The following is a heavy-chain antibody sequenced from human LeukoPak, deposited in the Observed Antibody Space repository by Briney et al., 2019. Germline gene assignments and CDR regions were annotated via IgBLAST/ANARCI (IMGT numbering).Heavy chain of an antibody. V-gene: IGHV1-18*01. CDR1: GYTFTRYG. J-gene: IGHJ4*02. CDR3: ARSGAAAGPVV. D-gene: IGHD6-13*01. CDR2: ISGDNGDT. Sequence: VASVKVSCKASGYTFTRYGISWVRQAPGQGLEWMGWISGDNGDTNYAQKFQGRVTMTTDTSTNTAYMELRSLRSDDTAVYYCARSGAAAGPVVWGQGTLVTVSS.